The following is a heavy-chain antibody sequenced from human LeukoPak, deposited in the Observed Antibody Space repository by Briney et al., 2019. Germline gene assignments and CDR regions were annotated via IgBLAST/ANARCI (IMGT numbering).Heavy chain of an antibody. V-gene: IGHV5-51*01. Sequence: GESLKISCKGSGYSFTSYWIGWVRQMPGKGLEWTGIIYPGDSDTRYSPSFQGQVTISADKSISTAYLQWSSLKASDTAMYYCARQTSSSGWLSPDAFDIWGQGTMDTVSS. CDR2: IYPGDSDT. J-gene: IGHJ3*02. CDR3: ARQTSSSGWLSPDAFDI. CDR1: GYSFTSYW. D-gene: IGHD6-19*01.